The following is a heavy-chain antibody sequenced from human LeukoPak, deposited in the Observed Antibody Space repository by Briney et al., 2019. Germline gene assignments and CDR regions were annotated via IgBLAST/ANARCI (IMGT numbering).Heavy chain of an antibody. V-gene: IGHV3-30*18. D-gene: IGHD2-15*01. J-gene: IGHJ4*02. CDR2: ISYDGSNK. CDR1: GFTFSSYG. Sequence: GGSLRLSCAAPGFTFSSYGMHWVRQAPGKGLEWVAVISYDGSNKYYADSVKGRFTISRDNSKNTLYLQMNSLRAEDTAVCYCANANPLGYCSGGSCYDDFGYWGQGTLVTVSS. CDR3: ANANPLGYCSGGSCYDDFGY.